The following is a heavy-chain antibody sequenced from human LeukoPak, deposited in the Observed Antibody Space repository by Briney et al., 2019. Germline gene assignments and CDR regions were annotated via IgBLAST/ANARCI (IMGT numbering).Heavy chain of an antibody. CDR1: GGTFSSYA. J-gene: IGHJ4*02. Sequence: ASVKVSCKASGGTFSSYAISWVRQAPGQGLEWMGGIIPIFGTANYAQKFQGRVTITADESTSTAYMELSSLRSEDTAVYYRARDASYYDFWSGYLEGPGYFDYWGQGTLVTVSS. CDR2: IIPIFGTA. V-gene: IGHV1-69*13. D-gene: IGHD3-3*01. CDR3: ARDASYYDFWSGYLEGPGYFDY.